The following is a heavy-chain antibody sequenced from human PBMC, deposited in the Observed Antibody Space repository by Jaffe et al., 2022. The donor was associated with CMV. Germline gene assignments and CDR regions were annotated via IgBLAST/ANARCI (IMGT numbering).Heavy chain of an antibody. D-gene: IGHD6-19*01. CDR1: GGTLSTYA. Sequence: QVQLVQSGAEVKKPGSSVKVSCKASGGTLSTYAFSWVRQAPGQGLEWMGGIIPFFNTTVYAQKFQDRLTITADESTRTADMELSSLSSEDTAVYYCASPRQEYRSDWDTSYYWYYYAMDVWGQGTTVTVSS. J-gene: IGHJ6*02. CDR3: ASPRQEYRSDWDTSYYWYYYAMDV. CDR2: IIPFFNTT. V-gene: IGHV1-69*01.